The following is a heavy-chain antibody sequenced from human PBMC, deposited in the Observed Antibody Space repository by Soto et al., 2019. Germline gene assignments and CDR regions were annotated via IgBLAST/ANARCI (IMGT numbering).Heavy chain of an antibody. J-gene: IGHJ5*02. V-gene: IGHV3-33*01. CDR1: GFTFSSYG. Sequence: GGSLRLSCAASGFTFSSYGMHWVRQAPGKGLEWVAVIWYDGGNKYYADSVKGRFTISRDNSKNTLYLQMNSLRAEDTAVYYCARDPHSGSYYPWFDPWGQGTLVTVSS. CDR2: IWYDGGNK. D-gene: IGHD1-26*01. CDR3: ARDPHSGSYYPWFDP.